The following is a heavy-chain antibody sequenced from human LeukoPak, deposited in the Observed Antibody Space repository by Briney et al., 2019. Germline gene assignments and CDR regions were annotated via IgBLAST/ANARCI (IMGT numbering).Heavy chain of an antibody. CDR3: AGGRYSSSSGN. V-gene: IGHV4-59*12. Sequence: PSETLSLTCTVSGGSISSYYWSWIRQPPGKGLEWIGYIYYSGSTNYNPSLKSRVTISVDTSKNQFSLKLSSVTAADTAVYYCAGGRYSSSSGNWGQGTLVTVSS. D-gene: IGHD6-13*01. CDR2: IYYSGST. J-gene: IGHJ4*02. CDR1: GGSISSYY.